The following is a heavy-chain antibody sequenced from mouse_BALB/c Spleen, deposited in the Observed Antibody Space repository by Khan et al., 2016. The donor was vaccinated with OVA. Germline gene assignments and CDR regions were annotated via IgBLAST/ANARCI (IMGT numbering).Heavy chain of an antibody. CDR3: TRLAYYYDSEGFAY. J-gene: IGHJ3*01. CDR2: VSTGGSYT. V-gene: IGHV5-6*01. CDR1: GFTFSTYG. Sequence: EVKLVESGGDLVKPGGSLKLSCAASGFTFSTYGMSWVRQTPDRRLEWVATVSTGGSYTYYPDSVKGRFTISRDTAKNTLYLQMNSLKSDDTAIFYCTRLAYYYDSEGFAYWGQGTLVTVSA. D-gene: IGHD1-1*01.